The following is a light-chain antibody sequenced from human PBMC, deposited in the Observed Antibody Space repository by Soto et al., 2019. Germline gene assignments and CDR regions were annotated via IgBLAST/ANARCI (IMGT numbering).Light chain of an antibody. CDR1: SSHVGGYNY. CDR2: EIN. V-gene: IGLV2-14*01. CDR3: SSYTSSRTLV. J-gene: IGLJ2*01. Sequence: QSALTQPASVSGSPGQSITISCTGTSSHVGGYNYVSWYQHHPGKAPKLMIYEINHRPSGVSDRFSGSKSGNTASLTISGLQAEDESDYYCSSYTSSRTLVFGGGTKLTVL.